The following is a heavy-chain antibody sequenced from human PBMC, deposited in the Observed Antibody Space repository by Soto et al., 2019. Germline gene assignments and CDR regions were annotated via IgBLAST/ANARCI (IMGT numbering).Heavy chain of an antibody. V-gene: IGHV1-18*04. CDR1: GYTFTSYG. J-gene: IGHJ5*02. D-gene: IGHD3-10*01. Sequence: AAGKISCKASGYTFTSYGISWVRQAPGQGLEWMGWISAYNGNTNYAQKLQGRVTMTTDTSTSTAYMELRSLRSDDTAVYYCARETYGLTSYDPCGHVPLVLVS. CDR3: ARETYGLTSYDP. CDR2: ISAYNGNT.